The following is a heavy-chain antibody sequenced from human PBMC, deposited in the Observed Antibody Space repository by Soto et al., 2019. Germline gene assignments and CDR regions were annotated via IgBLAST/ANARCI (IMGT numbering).Heavy chain of an antibody. CDR2: IYYSGST. V-gene: IGHV4-59*01. CDR3: ARDSSGWSFDY. Sequence: SETLSLTCTVSGGSISSYYWSWIRQPPGKGLEWIGYIYYSGSTNYNPSLKSRVTISVDTSKNQFSLKLSSVTAADTAVYYCARDSSGWSFDYWGQGTLVTVSS. D-gene: IGHD6-19*01. CDR1: GGSISSYY. J-gene: IGHJ4*02.